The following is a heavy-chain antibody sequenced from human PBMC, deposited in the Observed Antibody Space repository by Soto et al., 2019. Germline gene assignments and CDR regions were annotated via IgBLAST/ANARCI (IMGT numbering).Heavy chain of an antibody. J-gene: IGHJ6*02. CDR2: ISYDGSNK. D-gene: IGHD2-21*02. CDR1: GFTFSSYA. Sequence: GSLRLSCAASGFTFSSYAMHWVLQAPGKGLEWVAVISYDGSNKYYADSVKGRFTISRDNSKNTLYLQMNSLRAEDTAVYYCAREGGDPRLYYYYGMDVWGQGTTVTVSS. CDR3: AREGGDPRLYYYYGMDV. V-gene: IGHV3-30-3*01.